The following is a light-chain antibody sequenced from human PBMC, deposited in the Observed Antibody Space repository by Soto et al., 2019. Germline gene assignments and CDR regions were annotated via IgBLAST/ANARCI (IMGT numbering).Light chain of an antibody. Sequence: DIQMTQSPSTLSASVGDRVTITCRASQSISTLLAWFQQKPGKAPKLLIYKASTLKSGVPSRFSGSGSGTEFTLTISSLQPDDFATYYCQQYNSYSRTFGQGTKVDIK. CDR1: QSISTL. J-gene: IGKJ1*01. CDR2: KAS. V-gene: IGKV1-5*03. CDR3: QQYNSYSRT.